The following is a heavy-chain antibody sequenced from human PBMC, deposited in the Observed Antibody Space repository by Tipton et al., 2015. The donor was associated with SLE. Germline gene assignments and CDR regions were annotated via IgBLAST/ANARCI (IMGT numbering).Heavy chain of an antibody. CDR3: ARATGGAFDI. CDR1: GGSFSGYY. V-gene: IGHV4-34*01. CDR2: INHSGST. D-gene: IGHD3-16*01. Sequence: AGLVKPSETLSLTCAVYGGSFSGYYWSWIRQPPGKGLEWIGEINHSGSTNYNPSLKSRVTISVDTSKNQFSLKLSSVTAADTAVYYCARATGGAFDIWGQGTMVTVSS. J-gene: IGHJ3*02.